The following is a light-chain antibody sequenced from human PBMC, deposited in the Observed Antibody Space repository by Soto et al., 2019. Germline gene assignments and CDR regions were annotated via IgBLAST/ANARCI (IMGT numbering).Light chain of an antibody. CDR2: DAS. CDR1: QSVRSN. V-gene: IGKV3-15*01. Sequence: EIVMTQSPATLSVSPGERATLSCRASQSVRSNLAWYQQKPGQPPSLLIYDASTRATRIPSRFSGSGSGTEFTLTISSLQSEDFAVYYCQQYDNWPRTFGQGTNVDI. J-gene: IGKJ1*01. CDR3: QQYDNWPRT.